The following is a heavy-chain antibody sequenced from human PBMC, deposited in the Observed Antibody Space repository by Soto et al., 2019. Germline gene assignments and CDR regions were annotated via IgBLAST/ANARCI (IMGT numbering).Heavy chain of an antibody. CDR2: ISSSSSYT. D-gene: IGHD1-26*01. CDR3: ARDKKGATMVYYYYGMDV. CDR1: GFTFSDYY. Sequence: RLSCAASGFTFSDYYMSWIRQAPVKGLEWVSYISSSSSYTNYADSVKGRFTISRDNAKNSLYLQMNSLRAEDTAVYYCARDKKGATMVYYYYGMDVWGQGTTVTVSS. V-gene: IGHV3-11*06. J-gene: IGHJ6*02.